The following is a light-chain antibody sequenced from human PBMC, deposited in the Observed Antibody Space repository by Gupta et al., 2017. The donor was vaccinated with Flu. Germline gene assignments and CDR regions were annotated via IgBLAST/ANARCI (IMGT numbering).Light chain of an antibody. CDR2: EVT. CDR3: ASVTSSSTWV. V-gene: IGLV2-14*01. Sequence: SALTQPASVSGSPGQSITISCTGTSSDVGGYNSVSWYQQPPAKAPKLMIYEVTNRPSGAASRFSGSKAGNTASLTISGPEEEDAADYYCASVTSSSTWVFGGGTKLTVL. CDR1: SSDVGGYNS. J-gene: IGLJ3*02.